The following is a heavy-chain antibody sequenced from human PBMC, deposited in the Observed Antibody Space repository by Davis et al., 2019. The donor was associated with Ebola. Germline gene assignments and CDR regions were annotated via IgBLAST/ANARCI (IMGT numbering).Heavy chain of an antibody. V-gene: IGHV1-18*01. D-gene: IGHD3-22*01. CDR2: ISAYNGNT. CDR1: GYTFTSYG. CDR3: ARDYDSSGYYYVYDAFDI. J-gene: IGHJ3*02. Sequence: ASVKVSCKASGYTFTSYGISWVRQAPGQGLEWMGWISAYNGNTNYAQKLQGRVTMTTDTSTSTAYMELRSLRSDDTAVYYCARDYDSSGYYYVYDAFDIWGQGTMVTVSS.